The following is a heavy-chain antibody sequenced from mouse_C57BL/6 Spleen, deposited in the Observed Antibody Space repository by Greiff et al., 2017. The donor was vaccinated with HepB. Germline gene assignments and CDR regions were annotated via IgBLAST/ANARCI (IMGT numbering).Heavy chain of an antibody. CDR3: ARAVGEGPAWFAY. V-gene: IGHV14-2*01. CDR2: IDPEDGET. J-gene: IGHJ3*01. D-gene: IGHD1-1*02. Sequence: VQLQQSGAELVKPGASVKLSCTASGFNIKDYYMHWVKQRTEQGLEWIGRIDPEDGETKYAPKFQGKATITADTSSNPADLQLSSLTSEDTAVYYCARAVGEGPAWFAYWGQGTLVTVSA. CDR1: GFNIKDYY.